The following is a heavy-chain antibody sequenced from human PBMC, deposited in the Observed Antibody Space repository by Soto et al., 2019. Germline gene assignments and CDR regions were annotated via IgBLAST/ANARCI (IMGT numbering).Heavy chain of an antibody. J-gene: IGHJ4*02. V-gene: IGHV3-49*03. CDR3: TRDRRLEYQLLAY. D-gene: IGHD2-2*01. CDR2: IRSKGYGGTT. CDR1: GFTVGGYA. Sequence: PGGSLRLSRXPXGFTVGGYAMTWFCPAPGKGLEWVGFIRSKGYGGTTEYAASVKGRSTIPRDDSKSIAYLEMNSLNTEDTSVYYCTRDRRLEYQLLAYWGQGTLVTVSS.